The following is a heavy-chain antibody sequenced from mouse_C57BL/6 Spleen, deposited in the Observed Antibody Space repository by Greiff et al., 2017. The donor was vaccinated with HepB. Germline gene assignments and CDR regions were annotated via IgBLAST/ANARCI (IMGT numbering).Heavy chain of an antibody. CDR3: AREGITFDY. D-gene: IGHD2-4*01. V-gene: IGHV1-22*01. J-gene: IGHJ2*01. CDR2: INPNNGGT. Sequence: EVKLVESGPELVKPGASVKMSCKASGYTFTDYNMHWVKQSHGKSLEWIGYINPNNGGTSYTQKFKGKATLTVNKSSSTAYMELRSLPSDDSAVYYCAREGITFDYWGQGTTLTVSS. CDR1: GYTFTDYN.